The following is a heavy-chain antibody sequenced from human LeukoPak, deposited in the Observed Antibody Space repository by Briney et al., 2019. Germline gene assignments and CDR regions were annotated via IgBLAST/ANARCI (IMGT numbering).Heavy chain of an antibody. J-gene: IGHJ6*02. D-gene: IGHD3-3*01. CDR2: MYNDDHGGST. V-gene: IGHV3-53*01. Sequence: GGSLRLSCAVSGFTVRSHFMSWVRRAPGKRLEWVAVMYNDDHGGSTYYADSVKGRFTISRGNAKNTLYLQMNSLRAEDTAVYYCARGTLYYDFWSGSGGGRHGMDVWGQGTTVTVSS. CDR1: GFTVRSHF. CDR3: ARGTLYYDFWSGSGGGRHGMDV.